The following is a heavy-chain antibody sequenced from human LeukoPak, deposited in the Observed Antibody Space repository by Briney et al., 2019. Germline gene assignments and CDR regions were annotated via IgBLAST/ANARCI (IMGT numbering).Heavy chain of an antibody. V-gene: IGHV3-30*03. CDR3: ATDMRLGTGWPKPPFGY. J-gene: IGHJ4*02. CDR1: GFTFSSPG. D-gene: IGHD3-16*01. CDR2: ISNDGSEK. Sequence: PGKSLRLSCAASGFTFSSPGMHWVRQAPGKGLEWVAVISNDGSEKHCADSVKGRFTISRDNSKNTLYLQMNSLRAEDTAVYYFATDMRLGTGWPKPPFGYWCQGPLVTVAS.